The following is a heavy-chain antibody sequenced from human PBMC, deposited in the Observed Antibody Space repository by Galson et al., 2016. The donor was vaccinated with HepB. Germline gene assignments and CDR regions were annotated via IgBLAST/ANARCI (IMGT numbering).Heavy chain of an antibody. Sequence: SLRPSCAASGFTFSTYPMHWVRQAPGKGLEYVSGITRNGGDTYYADSVKGRFTISRDNSKNTVYLQMGSLRAEDMDVYYCARRPPYYYPGMVVWGQGTTVTVSS. CDR2: ITRNGGDT. CDR1: GFTFSTYP. V-gene: IGHV3-64*02. J-gene: IGHJ6*02. CDR3: ARRPPYYYPGMVV. D-gene: IGHD6-6*01.